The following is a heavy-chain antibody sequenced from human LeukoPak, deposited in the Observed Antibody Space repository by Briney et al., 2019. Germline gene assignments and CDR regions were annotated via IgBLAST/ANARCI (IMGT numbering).Heavy chain of an antibody. CDR2: ISSSSSYI. Sequence: PGGSLRLSCADSEFTFNSYSMNWVRQAPGKGLEWVSSISSSSSYIYYADSVKGRFTISRDNAKNSLYLQVNSLRAEDTAVYYCAREAAGPRWGGNYYGMDVWGQGTTVTVSS. CDR3: AREAAGPRWGGNYYGMDV. CDR1: EFTFNSYS. J-gene: IGHJ6*02. D-gene: IGHD2-15*01. V-gene: IGHV3-21*01.